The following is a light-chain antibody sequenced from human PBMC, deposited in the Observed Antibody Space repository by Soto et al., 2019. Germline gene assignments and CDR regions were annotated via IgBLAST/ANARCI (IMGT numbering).Light chain of an antibody. Sequence: EIVMTQSPATLSVFPGERATLYFSASQSVSSNLAWYQHKPGQAPRLLIYGASIRATGIPARFSGSGSRTEFTLTISSLQSEDVAVYYCQQYKNWWTFGQGTKVDIK. CDR2: GAS. J-gene: IGKJ1*01. CDR3: QQYKNWWT. CDR1: QSVSSN. V-gene: IGKV3-15*01.